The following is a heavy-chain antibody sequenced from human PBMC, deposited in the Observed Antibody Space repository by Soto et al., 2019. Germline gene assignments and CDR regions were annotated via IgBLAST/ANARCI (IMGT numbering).Heavy chain of an antibody. D-gene: IGHD3-10*01. CDR3: ARVIRGSWWFDP. V-gene: IGHV4-4*07. J-gene: IGHJ5*02. CDR2: IYTSGST. CDR1: GGSISSYY. Sequence: SETLSLTCAVSGGSISSYYWNWIRQPAGKGLEWIGRIYTSGSTNYNPSLKSRVTMSVDTSKNQFSLKLSSVTAADTAVYYCARVIRGSWWFDPWGQGTLVTVSS.